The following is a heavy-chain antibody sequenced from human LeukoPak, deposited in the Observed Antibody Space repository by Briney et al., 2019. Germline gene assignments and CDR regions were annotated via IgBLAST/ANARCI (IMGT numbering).Heavy chain of an antibody. V-gene: IGHV1-69*05. CDR1: GGTFSSYA. J-gene: IGHJ6*03. CDR3: ATDSGYDYGDYYYYYMDV. CDR2: IIPIFGTA. D-gene: IGHD5-12*01. Sequence: GASVKVSCKASGGTFSSYAISWVRQAPGQGLEWMGGIIPIFGTANYAQKFQGRVTITTDESTSTAYMELSSLRSEDTAVYYCATDSGYDYGDYYYYYMDVWGKGTTVTVSS.